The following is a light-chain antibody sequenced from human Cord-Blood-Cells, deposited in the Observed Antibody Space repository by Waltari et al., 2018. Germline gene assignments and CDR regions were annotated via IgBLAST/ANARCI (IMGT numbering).Light chain of an antibody. Sequence: IVMTQSPATLSVSPGERATLSCRASQSVSSNLAWYQQTPGQAPRLLIYGASTRATGIPAMFSGSGSETEFTLTISSLQSEDFAVYYCQQYNNWPPLTFGGGTKVEIK. CDR3: QQYNNWPPLT. CDR2: GAS. V-gene: IGKV3-15*01. J-gene: IGKJ4*01. CDR1: QSVSSN.